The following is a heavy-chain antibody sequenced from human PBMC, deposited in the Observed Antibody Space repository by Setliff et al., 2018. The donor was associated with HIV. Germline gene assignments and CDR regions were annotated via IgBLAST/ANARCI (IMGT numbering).Heavy chain of an antibody. CDR2: IYYTGST. V-gene: IGHV4-59*11. CDR1: GGSISSHY. CDR3: ARNRVPSSL. Sequence: LSLTCTVSGGSISSHYWSWIRQPPGKGLEWIGSIYYTGSTDYNPSLMSRVTISLDTPKNQFSLKLNSVIAADTAVYYCARNRVPSSLWGQGTLVTVSS. D-gene: IGHD3-10*01. J-gene: IGHJ4*02.